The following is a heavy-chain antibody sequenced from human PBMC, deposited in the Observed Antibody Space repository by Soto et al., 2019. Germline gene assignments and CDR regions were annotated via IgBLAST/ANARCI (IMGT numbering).Heavy chain of an antibody. CDR1: GGSISTYY. J-gene: IGHJ5*02. Sequence: QVQLQESGPGLVKPSETLSLTCTVSGGSISTYYWSWIRQPPGKGLEWIGYIYYSGSTNYNPSHKRRFTRSLETAKNQFSPKLSPVTAADPGGYYCARHARYYDILTGYSTLSWFDPWGQGTLVTVSS. D-gene: IGHD3-9*01. V-gene: IGHV4-59*08. CDR2: IYYSGST. CDR3: ARHARYYDILTGYSTLSWFDP.